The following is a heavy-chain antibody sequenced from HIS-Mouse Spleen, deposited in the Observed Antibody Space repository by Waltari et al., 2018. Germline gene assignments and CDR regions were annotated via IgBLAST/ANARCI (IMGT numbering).Heavy chain of an antibody. Sequence: LQLPESGPGLVKPSETLSLTRPSPGCPISRMCYYWGWTRQPPGKGLEWIGSIYYSGSTYYNPSLKSRVTISVDTSKNQFSLKLSSVTAADTAVYYCAREIPYSSSWYDWYFDLWGRGTLVTVSS. J-gene: IGHJ2*01. CDR3: AREIPYSSSWYDWYFDL. D-gene: IGHD6-13*01. CDR1: GCPISRMCYY. CDR2: IYYSGST. V-gene: IGHV4-39*07.